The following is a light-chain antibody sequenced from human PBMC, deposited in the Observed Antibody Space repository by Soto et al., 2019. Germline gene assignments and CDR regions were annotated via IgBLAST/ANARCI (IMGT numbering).Light chain of an antibody. CDR1: QSVGRY. CDR3: QQYGSSPQD. J-gene: IGKJ4*01. V-gene: IGKV3-20*01. Sequence: EIVLTQSPATLSFSPGDRATLSCRAGQSVGRYLAWYQQKPGQAPRLVIYGASSRATGIPDRFSGSGSGTDFTLTISRLEPEDFAVYYCQQYGSSPQDFGGGTKVDIK. CDR2: GAS.